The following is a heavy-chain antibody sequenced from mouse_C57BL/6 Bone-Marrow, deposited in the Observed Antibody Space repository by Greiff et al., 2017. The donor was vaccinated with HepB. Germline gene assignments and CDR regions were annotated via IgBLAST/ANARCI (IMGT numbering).Heavy chain of an antibody. CDR1: GFNIKDDY. CDR3: TSFITTVVRYFDV. Sequence: EVHLVESGAELVRPGASVKLSCTASGFNIKDDYMHWVKQRPEQGLEWIGWIDPENGDTEYASKFQGKATITADTSSNTAYLQLSSLTSEDTAVYYCTSFITTVVRYFDVWGTGTTVTVSS. J-gene: IGHJ1*03. D-gene: IGHD1-1*01. CDR2: IDPENGDT. V-gene: IGHV14-4*01.